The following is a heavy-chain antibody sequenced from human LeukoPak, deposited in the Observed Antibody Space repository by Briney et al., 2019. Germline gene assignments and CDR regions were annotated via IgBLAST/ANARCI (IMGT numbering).Heavy chain of an antibody. CDR1: GFTFSTYS. CDR3: TKDVVPDSGWDLDY. CDR2: IYPNGGST. J-gene: IGHJ4*02. D-gene: IGHD6-19*01. Sequence: GGSLRLSCAASGFTFSTYSMTWVRQGPGKGLEWVSSIYPNGGSTFYANSVKGRFTISRDNSKNTLYLQMSSLRTEDTAIYYCTKDVVPDSGWDLDYWGQGTLVTASS. V-gene: IGHV3-23*01.